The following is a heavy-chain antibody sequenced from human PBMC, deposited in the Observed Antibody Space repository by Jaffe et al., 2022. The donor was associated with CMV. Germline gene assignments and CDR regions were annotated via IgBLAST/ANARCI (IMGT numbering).Heavy chain of an antibody. CDR2: FDPEDGET. CDR3: ATFRRRMVYAIEWDNWFDP. CDR1: GYTLTELS. Sequence: QVQLVQSGAEVKKPGASVKVSCKVSGYTLTELSMHWVRQAPGKGLEWMGGFDPEDGETIYAQKFQGRVTMTEDTSTDTAYMELSSLRSEDTAVYYCATFRRRMVYAIEWDNWFDPWGQGTLVTVSS. V-gene: IGHV1-24*01. D-gene: IGHD2-8*01. J-gene: IGHJ5*02.